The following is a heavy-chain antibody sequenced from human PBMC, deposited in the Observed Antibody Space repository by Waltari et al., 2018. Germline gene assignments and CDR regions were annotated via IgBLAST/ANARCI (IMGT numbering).Heavy chain of an antibody. V-gene: IGHV4-34*01. CDR3: ARLVRGVMSPLFDY. J-gene: IGHJ4*02. CDR2: INHSGST. CDR1: GGSFSGYY. Sequence: QVQLQQWGAGLLKPSETLSLTCAVYGGSFSGYYWSWIRQPPGKGLEWIGEINHSGSTNYNPSLKRRVTISVDTSKNQFSLKLSSVTAADTAVYYCARLVRGVMSPLFDYWGQGTLVTVSS. D-gene: IGHD3-10*01.